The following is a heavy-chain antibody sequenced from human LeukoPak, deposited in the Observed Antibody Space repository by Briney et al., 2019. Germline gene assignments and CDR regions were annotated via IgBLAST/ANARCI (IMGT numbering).Heavy chain of an antibody. CDR2: ISYSGST. D-gene: IGHD1-26*01. CDR3: ARGMGGSYFVSDY. V-gene: IGHV4-59*01. J-gene: IGHJ4*02. CDR1: GGSINSYF. Sequence: SETLSLTCTVSGGSINSYFWSWIRQPPGKGLEWIGYISYSGSTNYNPSLKSRVTISVDTSKNQFSLKLSSVTAADTAVYYCARGMGGSYFVSDYWGQGTLVTVSS.